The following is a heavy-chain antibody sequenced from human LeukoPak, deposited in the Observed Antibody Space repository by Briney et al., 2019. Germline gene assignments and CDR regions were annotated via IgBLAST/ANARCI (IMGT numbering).Heavy chain of an antibody. CDR3: AKDDGGSPPDAFDI. Sequence: PGGSLRLSCAASGFTFSSYAMSWVLQAPGKGREWVTTISYSGGSTYYADSVKGRFAISRDSSKNTLYLQMNGLRGEDTAVYYCAKDDGGSPPDAFDIWGQGTLVTVSS. CDR2: ISYSGGST. V-gene: IGHV3-23*01. J-gene: IGHJ3*02. CDR1: GFTFSSYA. D-gene: IGHD3-10*01.